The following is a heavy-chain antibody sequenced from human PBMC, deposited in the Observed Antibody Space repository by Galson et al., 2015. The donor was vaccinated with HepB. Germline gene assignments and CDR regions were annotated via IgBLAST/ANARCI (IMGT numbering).Heavy chain of an antibody. Sequence: SVKVSCKASGYTFTSYGISWVRQAPGQGLEWMGWISAYNGNTNYAQKLQGRVTMTTDTSTSTAYMELRSLRSDDTAVYYCARDLADTATTYYYYYYGMDVWGQGTTVTVSS. D-gene: IGHD5-18*01. CDR2: ISAYNGNT. V-gene: IGHV1-18*04. J-gene: IGHJ6*02. CDR1: GYTFTSYG. CDR3: ARDLADTATTYYYYYYGMDV.